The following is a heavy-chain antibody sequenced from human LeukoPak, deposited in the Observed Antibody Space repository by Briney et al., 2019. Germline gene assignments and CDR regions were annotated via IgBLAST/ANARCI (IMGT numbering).Heavy chain of an antibody. Sequence: PSETLSLTCTGSGGSLSTYYLRWIRQPAGKGLEGIGRIYASGSTDYNPSLRSRVAICLDKSKNQCSRRLHSVNPADTAVYYCARGTSGDYWGQGTLVTVSS. V-gene: IGHV4-4*07. CDR2: IYASGST. CDR1: GGSLSTYY. D-gene: IGHD3-10*01. J-gene: IGHJ4*02. CDR3: ARGTSGDY.